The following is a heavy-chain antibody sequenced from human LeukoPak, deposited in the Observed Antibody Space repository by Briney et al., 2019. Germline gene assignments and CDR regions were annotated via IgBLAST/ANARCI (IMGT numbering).Heavy chain of an antibody. CDR2: IYPGDSDT. CDR1: GYSFTTFW. Sequence: NPGESLKISCKGSGYSFTTFWIGWVRQMPGKGLEWMEIIYPGDSDTTYSPSFQGQVTISADKSISTAYLQWSSLKASDTAIYYCARRARCGTDCYSFDYWGQGTLVTVSS. CDR3: ARRARCGTDCYSFDY. J-gene: IGHJ4*02. D-gene: IGHD2-21*02. V-gene: IGHV5-51*01.